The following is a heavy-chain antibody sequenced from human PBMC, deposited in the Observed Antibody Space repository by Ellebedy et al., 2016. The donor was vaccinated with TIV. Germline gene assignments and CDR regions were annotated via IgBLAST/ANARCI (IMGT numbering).Heavy chain of an antibody. CDR1: GFTFSSYD. V-gene: IGHV3-13*01. CDR3: ARATAGFDY. Sequence: GESLKISCAASGFTFSSYDMHWVRQATGKGLEWVSAIGTAGDTYYPGSVKGRFTISRENAKKSLYLHMNSLRAEDTAVYYCARATAGFDYWGQGTLVTVSS. D-gene: IGHD1-1*01. J-gene: IGHJ4*02. CDR2: IGTAGDT.